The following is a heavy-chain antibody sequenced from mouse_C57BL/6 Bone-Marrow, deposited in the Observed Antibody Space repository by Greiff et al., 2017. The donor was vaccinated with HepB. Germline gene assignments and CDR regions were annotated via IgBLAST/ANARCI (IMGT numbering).Heavy chain of an antibody. CDR1: GFSFNTYA. CDR3: VRNAYYGSSYGAMDY. Sequence: EVKLVESGGGLVQPSGSLKLSCAVSGFSFNTYAMNWVCQAPGKGLEWVARIRSKSNNYETYYADLEKDRFTISSDDSKSMLYMQMDNVKTEDTAMYYCVRNAYYGSSYGAMDYWGQGTTVTVSS. D-gene: IGHD1-1*01. J-gene: IGHJ4*01. V-gene: IGHV10-1*01. CDR2: IRSKSNNYET.